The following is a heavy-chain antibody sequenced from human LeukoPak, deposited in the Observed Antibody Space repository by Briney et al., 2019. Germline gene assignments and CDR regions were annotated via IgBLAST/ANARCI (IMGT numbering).Heavy chain of an antibody. J-gene: IGHJ4*02. Sequence: SQTLSLTCTVSGGSISSGGYYWSWIRQHPGKGLEWIGYIYYSGSTYYNPSLKSRISISGDTSKNQFSLKLSSVTAADTAVYYCARAHYDSSGYLVDYWGQGTLVTVSS. CDR2: IYYSGST. D-gene: IGHD3-22*01. V-gene: IGHV4-31*03. CDR3: ARAHYDSSGYLVDY. CDR1: GGSISSGGYY.